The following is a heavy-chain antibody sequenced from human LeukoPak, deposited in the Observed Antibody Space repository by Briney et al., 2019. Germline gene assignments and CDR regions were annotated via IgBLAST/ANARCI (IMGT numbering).Heavy chain of an antibody. CDR2: IYSGGST. J-gene: IGHJ4*02. V-gene: IGHV3-66*01. CDR3: AREAAGTSYYFDY. D-gene: IGHD6-13*01. Sequence: TGGSLRLSCAASGFTVSSNYMSWVRQAPGKGLEWVSVIYSGGSTYYADSVKGRFTISRVNSKNTLYLQMNSLRAEDTAVYYCAREAAGTSYYFDYWGQGTLVTVSS. CDR1: GFTVSSNY.